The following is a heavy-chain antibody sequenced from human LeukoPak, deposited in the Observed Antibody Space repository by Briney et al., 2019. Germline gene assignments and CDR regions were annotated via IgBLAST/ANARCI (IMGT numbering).Heavy chain of an antibody. CDR1: GYSISSDYY. Sequence: SETLSLTCSVSGYSISSDYYWAWIRQPPGKGLEWIGSIYHSGSTYYYPSLKSRVTISLDTSKNQFSLKLTSVTAADTAVYYCARDLMGIAYRGAFYYWGQGTLVTVSS. CDR2: IYHSGST. J-gene: IGHJ4*02. V-gene: IGHV4-38-2*02. CDR3: ARDLMGIAYRGAFYY. D-gene: IGHD6-13*01.